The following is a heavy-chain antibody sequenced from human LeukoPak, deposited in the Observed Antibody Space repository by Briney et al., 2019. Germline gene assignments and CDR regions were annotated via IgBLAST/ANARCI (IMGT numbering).Heavy chain of an antibody. J-gene: IGHJ4*02. Sequence: GGSLRLSCAASGFIFRSYGMNWVRQAPGKGLEWVSSISSSSSYIYYADSVKGRFTISRDNAKNSLYLQMNSLRAEDTAVYYCARDPRIAVADTRFDYWGQGTLVTVSS. V-gene: IGHV3-21*01. CDR1: GFIFRSYG. D-gene: IGHD6-19*01. CDR2: ISSSSSYI. CDR3: ARDPRIAVADTRFDY.